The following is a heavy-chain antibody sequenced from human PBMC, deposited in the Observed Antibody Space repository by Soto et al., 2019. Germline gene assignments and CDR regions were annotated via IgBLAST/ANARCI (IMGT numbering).Heavy chain of an antibody. D-gene: IGHD4-17*01. CDR3: ARRLGEYGDYTDY. CDR1: GGSISSSSYY. J-gene: IGHJ4*02. CDR2: IYYSGST. Sequence: PSETLSLTCTVSGGSISSSSYYWGWIRQPPGKGLEWIGSIYYSGSTYYSPSLKSRVTISVDTSKNQFSLKLSSVTAADTAVYYCARRLGEYGDYTDYWGQGTLVTVSS. V-gene: IGHV4-39*01.